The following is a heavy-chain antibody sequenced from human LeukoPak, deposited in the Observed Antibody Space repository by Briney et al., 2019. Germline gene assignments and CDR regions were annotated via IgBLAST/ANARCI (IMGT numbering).Heavy chain of an antibody. D-gene: IGHD5-24*01. Sequence: SVKVSCKASGSTFSSYATSWVRQAPGQGLEWMGGIIPIFGTANYAQKFQGRVTITADESTSTAYMELSSLRSEDTAVFYCARVALGRRWLQTSYYYGMDVWGQGTTVTVSS. J-gene: IGHJ6*02. CDR2: IIPIFGTA. V-gene: IGHV1-69*13. CDR3: ARVALGRRWLQTSYYYGMDV. CDR1: GSTFSSYA.